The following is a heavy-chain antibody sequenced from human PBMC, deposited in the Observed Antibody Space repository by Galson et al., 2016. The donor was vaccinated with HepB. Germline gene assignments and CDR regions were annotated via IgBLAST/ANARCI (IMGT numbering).Heavy chain of an antibody. V-gene: IGHV4/OR15-8*01. CDR1: GGSINSAYW. CDR3: ARDWGDRGHTPLPNTRLQDALEI. Sequence: SETLSLTCDVSGGSINSAYWWTWVRQRPGKGPEWIGEVFRSGATNYNPSLQTRVTISVDTSNNRFSLRLDSVTAADTAVYYCARDWGDRGHTPLPNTRLQDALEIGGQGTAVVVSS. CDR2: VFRSGAT. D-gene: IGHD3-10*01. J-gene: IGHJ3*02.